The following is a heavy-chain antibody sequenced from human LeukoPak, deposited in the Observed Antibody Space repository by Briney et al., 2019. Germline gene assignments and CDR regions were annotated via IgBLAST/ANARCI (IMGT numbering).Heavy chain of an antibody. J-gene: IGHJ6*03. CDR1: GGSISSGGYS. CDR3: ARRGRDGYNYYYYYYMDV. V-gene: IGHV4-30-2*01. Sequence: PLETLSLTCAVSGGSISSGGYSWSWIQQPPGKGLEWIGYIYHSGSTYYNPSLKSRVTISVDTSKNQFSLKLSSVTAADTAVYYCARRGRDGYNYYYYYYMDVWGQGTLVTVSS. D-gene: IGHD5-24*01. CDR2: IYHSGST.